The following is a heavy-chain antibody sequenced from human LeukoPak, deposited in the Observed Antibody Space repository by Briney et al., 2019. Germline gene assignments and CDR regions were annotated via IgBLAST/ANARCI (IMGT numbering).Heavy chain of an antibody. D-gene: IGHD6-19*01. CDR3: ARDGGWLGMSGTVDAFDI. Sequence: PGGSLRLSCAASGFTFTTYGMHWVRQAPGKGLEWVAIIWYDGSNKYYADSVKGRFTISRDNSKNTLYLQMNSLRAEDTAVYYCARDGGWLGMSGTVDAFDIWGQGTMVTVSS. V-gene: IGHV3-30*02. J-gene: IGHJ3*02. CDR1: GFTFTTYG. CDR2: IWYDGSNK.